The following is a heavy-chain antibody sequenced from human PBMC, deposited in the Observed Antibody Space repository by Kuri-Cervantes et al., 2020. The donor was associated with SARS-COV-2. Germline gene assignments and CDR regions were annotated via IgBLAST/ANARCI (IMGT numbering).Heavy chain of an antibody. CDR3: ARGLGGSYYFGFDY. V-gene: IGHV3-30-3*01. CDR1: GFTFSTYA. J-gene: IGHJ4*02. Sequence: GESLKISCAASGFTFSTYAMHWVRQAPGKGLEWVAVVSYDGINKYYADSVKGRFTISRDNSKNTLYLQMNSLRAEDTAVYYCARGLGGSYYFGFDYWGRGTLVTVSS. D-gene: IGHD1-26*01. CDR2: VSYDGINK.